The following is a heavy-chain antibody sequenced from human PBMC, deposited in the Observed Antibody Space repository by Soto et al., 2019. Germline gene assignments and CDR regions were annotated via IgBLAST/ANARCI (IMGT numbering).Heavy chain of an antibody. Sequence: GGSLRLSCAASGFTFSDYYMSWIRQAPGKGLEWVSYISSSSSYTNYADSVKGRFTISRDNAKNSLYLQMNSLRAEDTAVYYCARDIQARFLEWPPSGAFDIWGQGTMVTVSS. CDR3: ARDIQARFLEWPPSGAFDI. CDR2: ISSSSSYT. CDR1: GFTFSDYY. V-gene: IGHV3-11*06. J-gene: IGHJ3*02. D-gene: IGHD3-3*01.